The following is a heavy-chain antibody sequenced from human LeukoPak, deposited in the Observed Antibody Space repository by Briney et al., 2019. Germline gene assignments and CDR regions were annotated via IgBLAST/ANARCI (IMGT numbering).Heavy chain of an antibody. D-gene: IGHD2-15*01. V-gene: IGHV4-61*02. CDR2: IYTSRST. CDR3: ARGFGVVVAAIDY. J-gene: IGHJ4*02. Sequence: SQTLSLTCTVSGGSISSGSYYWSWIRQPAGKGLEWIGRIYTSRSTNYNPSLKSRVTISVDTSKNQFPLKLSSVTAADTAVYYCARGFGVVVAAIDYWGQGTLVTVSS. CDR1: GGSISSGSYY.